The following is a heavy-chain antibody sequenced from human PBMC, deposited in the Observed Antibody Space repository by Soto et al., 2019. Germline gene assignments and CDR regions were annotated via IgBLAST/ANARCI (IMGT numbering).Heavy chain of an antibody. J-gene: IGHJ5*01. V-gene: IGHV1-18*01. D-gene: IGHD2-8*01. Sequence: QVQLVQSGAEMKQPGASVKVSCKTPGYAFSGYRLSWVRQGPGQGLEWMGWISGYNGNTDYAQKFQGRVTMTTDTSTSTHYMELLSLSSDDTAVYYCARDLGPPNWFDSWGQGTLVTVSS. CDR3: ARDLGPPNWFDS. CDR2: ISGYNGNT. CDR1: GYAFSGYR.